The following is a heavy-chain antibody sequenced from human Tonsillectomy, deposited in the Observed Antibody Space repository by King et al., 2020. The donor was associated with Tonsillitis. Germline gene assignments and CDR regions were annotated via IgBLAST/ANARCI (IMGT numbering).Heavy chain of an antibody. Sequence: VQLVESGGGVVQPGRSLRLSCAASGFTFSSYGMHWVRQAPGKGLEWVAVISYDGSNKYYADSVKGRFTISRDNSKNTLYLQMNSLRAEDTAVYYCARGPLILTGSRAAYSFDSWGQGALVTVSS. CDR3: ARGPLILTGSRAAYSFDS. CDR1: GFTFSSYG. J-gene: IGHJ4*02. CDR2: ISYDGSNK. D-gene: IGHD3-9*01. V-gene: IGHV3-33*05.